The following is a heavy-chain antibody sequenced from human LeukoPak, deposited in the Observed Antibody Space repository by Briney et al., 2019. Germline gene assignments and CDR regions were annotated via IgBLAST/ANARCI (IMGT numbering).Heavy chain of an antibody. V-gene: IGHV4-34*01. D-gene: IGHD3-22*01. CDR2: INHSGST. J-gene: IGHJ5*02. CDR3: ARGGVSSASGDWFDP. Sequence: PSETLSLTCAVYGGSFSGYYWSWIRQPPGKGLEWIGEINHSGSTNYNQSLKSRVTISVDTSKNQFSLKLSSVTAADTAVYYCARGGVSSASGDWFDPWGQGTLVTVSS. CDR1: GGSFSGYY.